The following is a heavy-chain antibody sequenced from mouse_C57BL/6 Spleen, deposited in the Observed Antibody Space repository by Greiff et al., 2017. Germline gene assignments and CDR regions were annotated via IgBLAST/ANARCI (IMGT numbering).Heavy chain of an antibody. CDR1: GYTFTEYT. CDR3: ARHEGYYDYDDGYAMDY. J-gene: IGHJ4*01. Sequence: QVQLQQSGAELVKPGASVKLSCKASGYTFTEYTIHWVKQRSGQGLEWIGWFYPGSGSIKYNEKFKDKATLTADKSSSTVYMELSRLTSEDSAVYFCARHEGYYDYDDGYAMDYWGQGTSVTVSS. CDR2: FYPGSGSI. D-gene: IGHD2-4*01. V-gene: IGHV1-62-2*01.